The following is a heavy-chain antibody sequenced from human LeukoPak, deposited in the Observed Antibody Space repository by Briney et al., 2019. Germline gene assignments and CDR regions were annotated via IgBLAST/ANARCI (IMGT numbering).Heavy chain of an antibody. V-gene: IGHV1-8*01. J-gene: IGHJ5*02. CDR2: MNPNSGNT. CDR1: GYTFTSYD. D-gene: IGHD3-9*01. Sequence: ASVKVSCKDSGYTFTSYDINWVRQATGQGLEWMGWMNPNSGNTGYAQKFQGRVTMTRNTSISTAYMELSSLRSEDTAVYYCARGGVLRYFDWLLTDPNNWFDPWGQGTLVTVSS. CDR3: ARGGVLRYFDWLLTDPNNWFDP.